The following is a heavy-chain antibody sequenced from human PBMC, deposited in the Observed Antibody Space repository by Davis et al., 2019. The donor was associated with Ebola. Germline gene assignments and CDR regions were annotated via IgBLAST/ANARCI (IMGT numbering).Heavy chain of an antibody. J-gene: IGHJ4*02. CDR3: ARDGGWRRGGEYYFDY. V-gene: IGHV4-39*07. Sequence: SETLSLTCTVSGGSISSSSYYWGWIRQPPGQGLEWIGTIYYSGSTNYNPSLKSRVTISVDKSKNQFSLKLSSVTAADTAVYYCARDGGWRRGGEYYFDYWGQGTLVTVSS. CDR2: IYYSGST. CDR1: GGSISSSSYY. D-gene: IGHD2-21*02.